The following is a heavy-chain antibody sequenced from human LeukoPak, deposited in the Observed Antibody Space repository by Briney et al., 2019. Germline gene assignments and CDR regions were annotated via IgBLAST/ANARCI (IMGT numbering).Heavy chain of an antibody. J-gene: IGHJ4*02. CDR3: AKAGGQWLVNIDY. V-gene: IGHV3-23*01. D-gene: IGHD6-19*01. Sequence: PGGSLRLSCAASGFTFSSYAMSWVRQAPGKGLEWVSAISGSGGSTYYADSVKGRFTISRDNSKNTLYLQMNSLRVEDTAVYNCAKAGGQWLVNIDYWGQGTLVTVSS. CDR2: ISGSGGST. CDR1: GFTFSSYA.